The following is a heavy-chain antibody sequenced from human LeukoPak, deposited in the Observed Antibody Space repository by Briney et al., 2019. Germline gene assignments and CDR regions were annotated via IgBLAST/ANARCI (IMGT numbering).Heavy chain of an antibody. CDR2: IHYSGST. CDR3: ARVGEGCFYY. J-gene: IGHJ4*02. V-gene: IGHV4-59*01. CDR1: GGSISSYY. D-gene: IGHD6-19*01. Sequence: SSETLSLPCTVSGGSISSYYWSWIRQPPGKGLDWIGYIHYSGSTNYNPSLKSRVTISIDTSKNQFSLKLSSVTAADTAVYYCARVGEGCFYYWGQGTLVTVSS.